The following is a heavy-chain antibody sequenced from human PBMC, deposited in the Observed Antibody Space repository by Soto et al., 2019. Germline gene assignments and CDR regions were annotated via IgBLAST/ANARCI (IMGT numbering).Heavy chain of an antibody. D-gene: IGHD1-26*01. J-gene: IGHJ4*02. Sequence: QVQLVESGGGVVQPGGSLRLSCAASASIFKGHGMHWVRQVTGKVLEWVAIIRYDGSDEHYGDSVEGRFTIARDNSKNMLYLQMNSLRAEDTAVYYCARDGVGATTFFGFLDYWGQGTLVTVSS. CDR2: IRYDGSDE. CDR1: ASIFKGHG. CDR3: ARDGVGATTFFGFLDY. V-gene: IGHV3-33*08.